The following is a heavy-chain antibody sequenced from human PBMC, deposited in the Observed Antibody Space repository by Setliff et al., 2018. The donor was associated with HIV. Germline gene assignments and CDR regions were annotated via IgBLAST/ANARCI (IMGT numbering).Heavy chain of an antibody. D-gene: IGHD6-19*01. J-gene: IGHJ5*02. CDR2: MNPNSGNT. CDR3: ARDIGSVWHNWFDP. Sequence: ASVKVSCKSSGYTFTNYDINWVRQAAGQGLEWMGWMNPNSGNTGYAQKFQGRVTMTRSTSITTAYMELSSLRSEDTAVYYCARDIGSVWHNWFDPWGQGTLVTVSS. CDR1: GYTFTNYD. V-gene: IGHV1-8*02.